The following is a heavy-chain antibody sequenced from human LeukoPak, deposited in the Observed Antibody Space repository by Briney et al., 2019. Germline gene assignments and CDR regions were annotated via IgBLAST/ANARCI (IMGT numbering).Heavy chain of an antibody. CDR1: GYTFTSYT. CDR3: ARVYYYGSGSYSESFDY. V-gene: IGHV1-18*01. Sequence: ASVKVSCKASGYTFTSYTINWVRQAPGQGLEWMEWISAYNCNTNYAQKLQGRVTMITDTSTSTAYMELRRLRSDDTAVYYCARVYYYGSGSYSESFDYWGQGTLVTVSS. J-gene: IGHJ4*02. CDR2: ISAYNCNT. D-gene: IGHD3-10*01.